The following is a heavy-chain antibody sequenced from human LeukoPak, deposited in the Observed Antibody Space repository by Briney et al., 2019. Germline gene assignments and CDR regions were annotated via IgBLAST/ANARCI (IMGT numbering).Heavy chain of an antibody. V-gene: IGHV3-30*18. CDR2: ISYDANNK. D-gene: IGHD6-19*01. CDR3: AKTEKSITAGTAFDY. CDR1: GFTFSNYA. J-gene: IGHJ4*02. Sequence: GGSLRLSCTASGFTFSNYAIHWVRQAPGKGLEWLAVISYDANNKFYTDVVKGRFTISRDNSKNTVFFQMNSLRVEDTATYYCAKTEKSITAGTAFDYWGQGILVTVSS.